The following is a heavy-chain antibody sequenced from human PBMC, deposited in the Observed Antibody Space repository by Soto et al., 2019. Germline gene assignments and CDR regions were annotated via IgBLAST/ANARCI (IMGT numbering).Heavy chain of an antibody. D-gene: IGHD3-9*01. Sequence: PGGSLRLSFAASGFTFSSYAMSWVRQAPGKGLEWVSAISGSGGSTYYADSVKGRFTISRDNSKNTLYLQMNSLRAEDTAVYYCAKDFKSGYDILTGYYLPRDPWGQGTLVTVSS. CDR1: GFTFSSYA. V-gene: IGHV3-23*01. CDR3: AKDFKSGYDILTGYYLPRDP. CDR2: ISGSGGST. J-gene: IGHJ5*02.